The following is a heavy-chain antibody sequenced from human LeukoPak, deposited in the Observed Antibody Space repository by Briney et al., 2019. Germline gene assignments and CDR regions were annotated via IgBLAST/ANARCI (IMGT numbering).Heavy chain of an antibody. D-gene: IGHD4-17*01. Sequence: SGGSLRLSCAASGFIFHTYAMGWVHQAPGKGPVWVSAISGGGTRTYYADSVTGRFTISRDNSKNTVYLQMNSLRGEDTAVYFCAKGGGRGDYDLTGRFSTHFDSWGQGTLVVVSS. V-gene: IGHV3-23*01. J-gene: IGHJ4*02. CDR2: ISGGGTRT. CDR1: GFIFHTYA. CDR3: AKGGGRGDYDLTGRFSTHFDS.